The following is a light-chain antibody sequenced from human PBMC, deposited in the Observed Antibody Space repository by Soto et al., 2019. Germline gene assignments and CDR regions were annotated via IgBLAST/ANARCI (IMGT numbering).Light chain of an antibody. J-gene: IGLJ2*01. CDR3: SSYAGSYTLV. Sequence: QSALTQPRSVSGSPGQSVTISCTGTSSDVGGYNYVSWYQQHPGKAPKPMIYDVNKRPSGVPDRFSGSKSGNTASLTISGLQAEDEADYYCSSYAGSYTLVFGGGTKVTVL. V-gene: IGLV2-11*01. CDR2: DVN. CDR1: SSDVGGYNY.